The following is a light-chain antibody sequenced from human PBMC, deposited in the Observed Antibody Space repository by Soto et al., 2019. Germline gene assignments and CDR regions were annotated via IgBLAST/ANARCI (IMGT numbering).Light chain of an antibody. CDR1: QSVGSSY. J-gene: IGKJ5*01. Sequence: EIVLTQSPGTLSLSPGERATLSCRASQSVGSSYLAWYQQKPGQAPRLLIYATSSRATGIPDRFSGSGSGTDFTLTISRLEPEDFAVYFCQRYGSSPLITFGQGTRLEIK. CDR3: QRYGSSPLIT. V-gene: IGKV3-20*01. CDR2: ATS.